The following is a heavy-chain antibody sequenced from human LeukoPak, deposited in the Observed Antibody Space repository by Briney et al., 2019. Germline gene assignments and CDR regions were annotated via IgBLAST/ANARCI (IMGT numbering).Heavy chain of an antibody. V-gene: IGHV1-2*02. J-gene: IGHJ4*02. CDR3: ARGSPYYYDSSGPWDY. CDR2: INPNSGGT. CDR1: GYTFTSYY. Sequence: ASVTVSCKASGYTFTSYYMHWVRQAPGQGLEWMGWINPNSGGTNYAQKFQGRVTMTRDTSISTAYMELSRLRSDDTAVYYCARGSPYYYDSSGPWDYWGQGTLVTVSS. D-gene: IGHD3-22*01.